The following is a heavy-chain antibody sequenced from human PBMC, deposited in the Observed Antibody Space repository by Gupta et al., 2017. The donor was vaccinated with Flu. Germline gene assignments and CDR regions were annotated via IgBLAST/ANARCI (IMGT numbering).Heavy chain of an antibody. CDR3: AKDAEDIVVVPAAGPYYYYYGMDV. D-gene: IGHD2-2*01. Sequence: EVQLLESGGGLVQPGGSLRLSCAASGFPFSIYAMAWVRQAPGKGLEWVSAISGSGGSTYYADSVKGRLTISRDNSKNTLYLQMNSLRAEDTAVYYCAKDAEDIVVVPAAGPYYYYYGMDVWGQGNTVTVSS. CDR2: ISGSGGST. V-gene: IGHV3-23*01. CDR1: GFPFSIYA. J-gene: IGHJ6*02.